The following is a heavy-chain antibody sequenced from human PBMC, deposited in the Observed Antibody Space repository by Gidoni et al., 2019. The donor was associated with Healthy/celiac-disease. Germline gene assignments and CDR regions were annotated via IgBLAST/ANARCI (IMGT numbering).Heavy chain of an antibody. Sequence: EVQLLESGGGLVQSGGSLRLSCAASGFTFSSYVMSWVRQAPGKGLHWVSTISTSGSSTYYADSVKGRFTISRDNSKNMLYLQMNSLRAEDTAVYYCAKGGVSSLAARAPDFDPWGQGTLVAVSS. CDR3: AKGGVSSLAARAPDFDP. J-gene: IGHJ5*02. D-gene: IGHD6-6*01. V-gene: IGHV3-23*01. CDR2: ISTSGSST. CDR1: GFTFSSYV.